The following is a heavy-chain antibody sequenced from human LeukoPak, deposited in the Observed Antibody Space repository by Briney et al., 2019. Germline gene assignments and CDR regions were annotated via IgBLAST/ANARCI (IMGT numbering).Heavy chain of an antibody. CDR1: GYTFTGYY. J-gene: IGHJ4*02. CDR2: INPNSGGT. Sequence: ASVKVSCKASGYTFTGYYMHWVRQAPGQGLEWMGWINPNSGGTNYAQKFQGRVTMTRDTSISTAYMELSRLRSDDTAVYYCANAGNSLYDFWSGYYRGADGGHSDYWGQGTLVTVSS. CDR3: ANAGNSLYDFWSGYYRGADGGHSDY. V-gene: IGHV1-2*02. D-gene: IGHD3-3*01.